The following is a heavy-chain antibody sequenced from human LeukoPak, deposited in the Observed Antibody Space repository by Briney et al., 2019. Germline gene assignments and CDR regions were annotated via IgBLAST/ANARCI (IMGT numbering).Heavy chain of an antibody. D-gene: IGHD2-8*01. Sequence: PGGSLRLSCVGSGFSFNSYAMSWVRQPPGKGLEWVSAITGDIGGAGRTYYGDSVKGRFIISRDNSKNTLSLQVSSLRVEDTAIYYCAKGKINHAGAFDIWGQGTMTVSS. V-gene: IGHV3-23*01. CDR3: AKGKINHAGAFDI. CDR2: ITGDIGGAGRT. CDR1: GFSFNSYA. J-gene: IGHJ3*02.